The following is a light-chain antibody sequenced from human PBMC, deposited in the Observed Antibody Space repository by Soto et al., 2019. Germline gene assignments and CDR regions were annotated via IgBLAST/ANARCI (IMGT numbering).Light chain of an antibody. V-gene: IGKV1-5*01. Sequence: DIQMTQSPSTLSASVGDRVTITCRASQTINSWLAWYQQKPGKAPKVLIFDASSLKTGVPSRFSGSGSGTEFTLTISNLQPDDFATYHCQQYNTYYPTFGQGTKVDIK. CDR2: DAS. CDR1: QTINSW. CDR3: QQYNTYYPT. J-gene: IGKJ1*01.